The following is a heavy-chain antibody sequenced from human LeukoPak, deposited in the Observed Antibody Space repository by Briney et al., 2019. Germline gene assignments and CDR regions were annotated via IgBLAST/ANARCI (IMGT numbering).Heavy chain of an antibody. CDR3: ARSDQYNWNGVPFNYYYGMDV. Sequence: PSETLSLTCTVSGGSISSSSYYWGWIRQPPGKGLEWIGSIYYSGSTNYNPSLKSRVTISVDTSKNQFSLKLSSVTAADTAVYYCARSDQYNWNGVPFNYYYGMDVWGQGTTVTVSS. V-gene: IGHV4-39*07. J-gene: IGHJ6*02. CDR2: IYYSGST. D-gene: IGHD1-20*01. CDR1: GGSISSSSYY.